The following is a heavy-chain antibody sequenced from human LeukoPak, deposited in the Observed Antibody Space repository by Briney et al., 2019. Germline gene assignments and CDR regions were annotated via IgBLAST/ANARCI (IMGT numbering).Heavy chain of an antibody. J-gene: IGHJ4*02. D-gene: IGHD6-6*01. CDR1: GFPFSIYW. V-gene: IGHV3-7*01. CDR2: IKEDGSEE. Sequence: GGSLRLSCTASGFPFSIYWMSWVRQAPGKGLEWVASIKEDGSEEHYVDSVKGRFTISRDNARTSVHVQMNSLRAEDTAVYFCARVRPGHYFDYWGQGALVTVSS. CDR3: ARVRPGHYFDY.